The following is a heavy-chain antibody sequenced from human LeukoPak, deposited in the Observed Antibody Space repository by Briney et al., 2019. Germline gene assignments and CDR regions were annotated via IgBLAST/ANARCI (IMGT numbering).Heavy chain of an antibody. CDR3: ARVAAAGTFSLDY. J-gene: IGHJ4*02. Sequence: SETLSLTCTVSGYSISSDCYWGWIRQPPGKGLEWIGSISHSANTYYNASLKSRVTISVDTSKNQFSLKLSSVTAADTAVYYCARVAAAGTFSLDYWGQGTLVTVSS. D-gene: IGHD6-13*01. V-gene: IGHV4-38-2*02. CDR2: ISHSANT. CDR1: GYSISSDCY.